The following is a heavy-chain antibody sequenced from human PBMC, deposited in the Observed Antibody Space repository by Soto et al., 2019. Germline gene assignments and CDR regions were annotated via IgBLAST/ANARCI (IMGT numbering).Heavy chain of an antibody. V-gene: IGHV3-13*01. J-gene: IGHJ4*02. CDR2: IETPGGT. D-gene: IGHD6-6*01. CDR1: GFTFGTYD. Sequence: GGSLRLSCAASGFTFGTYDMHWVRQPTGKGLDWVSTIETPGGTYXXGSVKGRXXISRDNAKNTLYLQMXILRAEDTALXYCARDRPGGHHYFDYWGQGNMVTVSS. CDR3: ARDRPGGHHYFDY.